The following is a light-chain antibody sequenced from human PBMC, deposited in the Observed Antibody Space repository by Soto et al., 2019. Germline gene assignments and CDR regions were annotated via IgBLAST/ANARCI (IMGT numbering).Light chain of an antibody. V-gene: IGKV3-20*01. Sequence: EIELTQSPCTLSASPGERATLSFRASQSVNNSYLAWYQQKPGQAPRLLIYGASRRATGSPDRFSGSGSRTDFTFTISRLEPEDIAVFYCQQYGSSPLTFGRGTKVDIK. J-gene: IGKJ4*02. CDR3: QQYGSSPLT. CDR2: GAS. CDR1: QSVNNSY.